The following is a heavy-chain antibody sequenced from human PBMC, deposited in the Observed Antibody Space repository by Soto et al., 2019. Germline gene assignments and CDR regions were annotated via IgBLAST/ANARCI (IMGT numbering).Heavy chain of an antibody. V-gene: IGHV1-69*13. CDR2: IIPIFGTA. D-gene: IGHD4-17*01. J-gene: IGHJ4*02. Sequence: SVKVSCKASGGTFSSYAISWVRQAPGQGLEWMGGIIPIFGTANYAQKFQGRVTITADESTSTAYMELSSLRSEDTAVYYCAKDPYGDFSYYFDYWGQGTLVTVSS. CDR3: AKDPYGDFSYYFDY. CDR1: GGTFSSYA.